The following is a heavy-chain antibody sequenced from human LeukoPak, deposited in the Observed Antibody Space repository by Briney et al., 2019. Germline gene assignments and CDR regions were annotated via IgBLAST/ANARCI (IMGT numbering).Heavy chain of an antibody. D-gene: IGHD4-17*01. CDR3: AKAESYGDGFHWFDP. Sequence: GGSLRLSCAASGFTFSSYTMNWVRQAPGKGLEWVSSISRSSSYIYYADSMKGRFTISRDNSKNTLSLQMNSLRVEDTAVYYCAKAESYGDGFHWFDPWGQGTLVTVSS. CDR1: GFTFSSYT. CDR2: ISRSSSYI. J-gene: IGHJ5*02. V-gene: IGHV3-21*01.